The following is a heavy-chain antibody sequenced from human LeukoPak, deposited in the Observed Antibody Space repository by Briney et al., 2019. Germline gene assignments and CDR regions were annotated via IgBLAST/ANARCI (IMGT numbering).Heavy chain of an antibody. J-gene: IGHJ4*02. Sequence: PGRSLRLSCAASGFTFSSYAMHWVRQAPGKGLEWVAVISYDGSNKYYADSVKGRFTISRDNSKNTLYLQMNSLRAEDTAVYYCARDYLRPGGFDYWGQGTLVTVSS. CDR2: ISYDGSNK. D-gene: IGHD5-12*01. CDR1: GFTFSSYA. V-gene: IGHV3-30-3*01. CDR3: ARDYLRPGGFDY.